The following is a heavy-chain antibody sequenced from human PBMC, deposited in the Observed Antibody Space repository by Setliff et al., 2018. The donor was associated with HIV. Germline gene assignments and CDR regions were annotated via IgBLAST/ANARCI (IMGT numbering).Heavy chain of an antibody. D-gene: IGHD2-21*02. CDR3: VRHNPTMVTDGYDI. CDR2: MHHSGST. V-gene: IGHV4-39*01. Sequence: SETLSLTCTVSGDSITSNSYYWGWIRQSPGKGLEWIGTMHHSGSTYYNPSLKSRVAIFIDTSKNQFSLRLSSVTAADTAVYYCVRHNPTMVTDGYDIWGQGTKVTVSS. CDR1: GDSITSNSYY. J-gene: IGHJ3*02.